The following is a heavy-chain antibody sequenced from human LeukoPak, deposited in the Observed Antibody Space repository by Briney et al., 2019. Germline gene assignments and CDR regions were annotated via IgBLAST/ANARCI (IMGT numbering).Heavy chain of an antibody. J-gene: IGHJ4*02. D-gene: IGHD6-13*01. CDR3: AKERSSLFDY. Sequence: PGGSLRLSCAASGFSFDDNAMYWVRQAPGKGLEWVSTISASGGSTYYADSVKGRFTISRDNSKNTLYLQMNSLRADDTAVYYCAKERSSLFDYWGQGILVTVSS. CDR2: ISASGGST. CDR1: GFSFDDNA. V-gene: IGHV3-23*01.